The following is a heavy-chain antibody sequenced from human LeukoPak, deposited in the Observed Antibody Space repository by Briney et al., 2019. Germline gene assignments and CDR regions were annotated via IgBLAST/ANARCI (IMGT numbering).Heavy chain of an antibody. V-gene: IGHV1-3*03. D-gene: IGHD6-19*01. CDR3: ARAVKYRSGPLTDLLPYYFDY. CDR1: GYTFTNYA. Sequence: ASVKVSCKASGYTFTNYAMHRVRQAPGQRLEWMGWINTGNGNTKYSQELQGRVTITRDTSANTAYMELSSLRSEDMAVYYCARAVKYRSGPLTDLLPYYFDYWGQGTLVTVSS. J-gene: IGHJ4*02. CDR2: INTGNGNT.